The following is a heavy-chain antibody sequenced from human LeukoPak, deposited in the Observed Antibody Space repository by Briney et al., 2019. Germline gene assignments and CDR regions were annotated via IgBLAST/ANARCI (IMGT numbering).Heavy chain of an antibody. CDR2: IYYSGNT. Sequence: SETLSLNCTGSGDSISSYYWSWIRQPPGKGLEWIGNIYYSGNTNYNPSLKSRVTISVDTSKNQFSLKLTSVTAADTAIYYCASPAGYCGGGSGWDSWG. CDR3: ASPAGYCGGGSGWDS. CDR1: GDSISSYY. J-gene: IGHJ5*01. V-gene: IGHV4-59*01. D-gene: IGHD2-15*01.